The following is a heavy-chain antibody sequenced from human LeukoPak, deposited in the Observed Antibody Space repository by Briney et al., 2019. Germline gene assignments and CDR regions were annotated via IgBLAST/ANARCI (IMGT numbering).Heavy chain of an antibody. CDR2: ISGSGGST. CDR3: AKNRWERTGDFDY. D-gene: IGHD1-26*01. CDR1: GFTFSNYA. J-gene: IGHJ4*02. V-gene: IGHV3-23*01. Sequence: GGSLRLSCTASGFTFSNYAVSWVRQAPGKGLEWVSAISGSGGSTYYADSVKGRFTISRDNSKNTLYLQMNSLRAEDTAVYYCAKNRWERTGDFDYWGQGTLVTVSS.